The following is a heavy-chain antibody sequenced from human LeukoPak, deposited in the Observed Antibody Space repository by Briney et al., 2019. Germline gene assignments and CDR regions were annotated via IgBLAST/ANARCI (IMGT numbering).Heavy chain of an antibody. V-gene: IGHV4-59*01. CDR1: GGSISSYY. J-gene: IGHJ3*02. CDR3: ARGGPDAFDI. Sequence: SETLSLTCTVSGGSISSYYWSWIRQPPGKGLEWIWYIYYSGSTNYNPSLKSRVTISVDTSKNQFSLKLSSVTAADTAVYYFARGGPDAFDIWGQGTMVTVSS. CDR2: IYYSGST.